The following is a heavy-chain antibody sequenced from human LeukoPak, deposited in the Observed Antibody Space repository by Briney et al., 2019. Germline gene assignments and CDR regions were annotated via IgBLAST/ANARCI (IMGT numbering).Heavy chain of an antibody. V-gene: IGHV3-23*01. CDR2: ISGSGGST. J-gene: IGHJ4*02. CDR1: GFTFGNYG. CDR3: AKDRMRGSSGYYSPEYFDY. D-gene: IGHD3-22*01. Sequence: PGGSLRLSCAASGFTFGNYGMSWVRQAPGKGLEWVSAISGSGGSTYYADSVKGRFTTSRDNSKNTLYLQMNSLRAEDTAVYYCAKDRMRGSSGYYSPEYFDYWGQGTLVTVSS.